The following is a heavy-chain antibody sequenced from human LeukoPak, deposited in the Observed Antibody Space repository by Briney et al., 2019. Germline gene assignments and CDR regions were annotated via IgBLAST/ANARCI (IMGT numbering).Heavy chain of an antibody. CDR1: GYTLTELS. CDR2: FDPEDGET. J-gene: IGHJ3*02. Sequence: ASVKVSCKVSGYTLTELSMHWVRQAPGKGLEWMGGFDPEDGETIYAQKFQGRVTMTEDTSTDTAYMELSSLRSEDTAVYYCAIPQTVDIVATIKGYAFDIWGQGTMVTVSS. V-gene: IGHV1-24*01. D-gene: IGHD5-12*01. CDR3: AIPQTVDIVATIKGYAFDI.